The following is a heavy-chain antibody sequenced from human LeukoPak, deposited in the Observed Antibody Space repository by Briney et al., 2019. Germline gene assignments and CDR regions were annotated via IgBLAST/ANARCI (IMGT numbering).Heavy chain of an antibody. Sequence: VASVKVSCKASGGTFSSYAISWVRQAPGQGLEWMGRIIPILGIANYAQKFQGRVTITADKSTSTAYMELSSLRSEDTAVYYCARDLAYCGGDCYLNAFDIWGQGTMVTVSS. CDR2: IIPILGIA. D-gene: IGHD2-21*02. CDR1: GGTFSSYA. J-gene: IGHJ3*02. CDR3: ARDLAYCGGDCYLNAFDI. V-gene: IGHV1-69*04.